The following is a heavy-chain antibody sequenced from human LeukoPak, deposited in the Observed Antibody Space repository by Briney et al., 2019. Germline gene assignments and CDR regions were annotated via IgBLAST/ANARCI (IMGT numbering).Heavy chain of an antibody. Sequence: SRVTMSVDTSKNQFSLKLSSVTAADTAVYYCARGGVVVPTHYGMDAWGQGTTATVSS. V-gene: IGHV4-59*09. D-gene: IGHD2-2*01. CDR3: ARGGVVVPTHYGMDA. J-gene: IGHJ6*02.